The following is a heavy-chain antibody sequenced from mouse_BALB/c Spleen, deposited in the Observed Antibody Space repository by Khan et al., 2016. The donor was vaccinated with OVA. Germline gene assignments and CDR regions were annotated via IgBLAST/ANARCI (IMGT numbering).Heavy chain of an antibody. J-gene: IGHJ1*01. V-gene: IGHV6-6*02. Sequence: EVKLEESGGGLVQPGGSMKLSCVASGFTFSNYWMNWVRQSPEKGLEWVAEIRLKSNIYATHYAESVKGRFTISRDDSKSSVYLQMNNLRAEDTGSYYCSRGYDWYFDVWGAGTTVTVSS. CDR3: SRGYDWYFDV. CDR1: GFTFSNYW. D-gene: IGHD2-2*01. CDR2: IRLKSNIYAT.